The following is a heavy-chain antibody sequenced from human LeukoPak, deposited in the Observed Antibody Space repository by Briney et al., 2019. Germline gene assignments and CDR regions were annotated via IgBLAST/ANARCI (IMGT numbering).Heavy chain of an antibody. Sequence: PSETLSLTCTVSGGSISSSSYYWGWIRQPPGKGLEWIGYIYYSGSTNYNPSLKSRVTISVDTSKNQFSLKLSSVTAADTAVYYCARRGSSWYPGWFDPWGQGTLVTVSS. CDR2: IYYSGST. V-gene: IGHV4-61*05. D-gene: IGHD6-13*01. J-gene: IGHJ5*02. CDR1: GGSISSSSYY. CDR3: ARRGSSWYPGWFDP.